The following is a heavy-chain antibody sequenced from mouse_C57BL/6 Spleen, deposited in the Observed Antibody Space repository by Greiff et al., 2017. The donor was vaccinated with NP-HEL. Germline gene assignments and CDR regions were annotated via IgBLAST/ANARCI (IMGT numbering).Heavy chain of an antibody. D-gene: IGHD1-1*01. CDR3: ARDGSSYPAWFAY. V-gene: IGHV1-80*01. CDR1: GYAFSSYW. J-gene: IGHJ3*01. Sequence: LQESGAELVKPGASVKISCKASGYAFSSYWMNWVKQRPGKGLEWIGQIYPGDGDTNYNGKFKGKATLTADKSSSTAYMQLSSLTSEDSAVYFCARDGSSYPAWFAYWGQGTLVTVSA. CDR2: IYPGDGDT.